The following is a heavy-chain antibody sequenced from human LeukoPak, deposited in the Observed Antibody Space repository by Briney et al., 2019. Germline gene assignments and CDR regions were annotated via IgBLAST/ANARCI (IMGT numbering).Heavy chain of an antibody. CDR2: IIPIFGTA. CDR3: ASHQLRRRESFDY. D-gene: IGHD2-2*01. CDR1: GGTFSSYA. J-gene: IGHJ4*02. Sequence: SVKVSCKASGGTFSSYAISWVRQAPGQGLEWMGGIIPIFGTANYAQKFQGRVTITTDESTSTAYMELSSLRSEDTVVYYCASHQLRRRESFDYWGQGTLVTVSS. V-gene: IGHV1-69*05.